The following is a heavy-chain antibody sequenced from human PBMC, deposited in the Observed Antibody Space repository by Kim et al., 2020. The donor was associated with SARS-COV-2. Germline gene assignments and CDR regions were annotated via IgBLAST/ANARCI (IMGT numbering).Heavy chain of an antibody. Sequence: SLKRRVTMSVDTSKNQFSLKLSSVTAADTAVYYCARDLDCSSTSCSFFDYWGQGTLVTVSS. CDR3: ARDLDCSSTSCSFFDY. D-gene: IGHD2-2*01. J-gene: IGHJ4*02. V-gene: IGHV4-4*07.